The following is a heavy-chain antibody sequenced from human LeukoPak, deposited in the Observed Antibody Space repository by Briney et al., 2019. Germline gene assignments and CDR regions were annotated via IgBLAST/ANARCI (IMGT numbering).Heavy chain of an antibody. D-gene: IGHD1-26*01. CDR3: AKGSEWELLNALDI. Sequence: GGSLRLSCAASGFTFDDYAMHWVRQAPGKGLEWVSGISWNSGSIGYADSVKGRFTISRDNAKNSLYLQMNSLRAEDTALYYCAKGSEWELLNALDIWGQGTMVTVSS. CDR1: GFTFDDYA. CDR2: ISWNSGSI. V-gene: IGHV3-9*01. J-gene: IGHJ3*02.